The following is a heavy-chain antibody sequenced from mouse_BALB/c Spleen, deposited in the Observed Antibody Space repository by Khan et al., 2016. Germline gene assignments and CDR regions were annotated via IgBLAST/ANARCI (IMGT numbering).Heavy chain of an antibody. D-gene: IGHD2-1*01. Sequence: QVQLQQSGPELKKPGETVKISCKASGYTFTNYGMNWVKQAPGKGLKWMGWINTYTGEPTYADDFKGRFAFSLETSASTAYLQINNLKNEDTATYFCASGGNYEDYFDYWGQGTTLTVSS. CDR2: INTYTGEP. CDR3: ASGGNYEDYFDY. CDR1: GYTFTNYG. V-gene: IGHV9-3-1*01. J-gene: IGHJ2*01.